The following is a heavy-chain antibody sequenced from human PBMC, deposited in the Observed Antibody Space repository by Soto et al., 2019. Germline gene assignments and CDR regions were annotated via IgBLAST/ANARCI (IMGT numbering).Heavy chain of an antibody. Sequence: EVTLMASGGGQVYPGGSLRLSCSASGFTFSGPWMHWVRQAPGKGPEWVSRIGPDGTSRSYGDCAKGRFTISRDNTKNTLFLSLTSLTVDDTAVYYCVRVLDFSTAYYDSWGQGTLVTVSS. CDR3: VRVLDFSTAYYDS. D-gene: IGHD2-21*01. CDR1: GFTFSGPW. J-gene: IGHJ5*01. CDR2: IGPDGTSR. V-gene: IGHV3-74*01.